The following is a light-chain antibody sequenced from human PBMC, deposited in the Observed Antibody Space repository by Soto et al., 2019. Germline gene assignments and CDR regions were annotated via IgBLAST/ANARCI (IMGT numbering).Light chain of an antibody. CDR2: DVS. CDR3: SSYAGSNSVV. J-gene: IGLJ2*01. CDR1: SSDVGGYNY. Sequence: QSALTQSRSVSGSPGQSVTISCTGTSSDVGGYNYVSWYQQHPGKAPKLMIYDVSTRPSGVPDRFSGSKSGNTASLTISGLQAEDEADYYCSSYAGSNSVVFGGGTKLTVL. V-gene: IGLV2-11*01.